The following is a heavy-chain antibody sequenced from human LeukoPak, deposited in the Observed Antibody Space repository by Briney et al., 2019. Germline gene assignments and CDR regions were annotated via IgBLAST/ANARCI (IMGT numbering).Heavy chain of an antibody. CDR2: MSGSGGST. J-gene: IGHJ4*02. Sequence: GGSLRLSCAASGFTFSSYAMSWVRQAPGKGREWVSAMSGSGGSTYYADSVKGRFTISRDNSKNTLYPQMNSLRAEDTALYYCAKRGRGKVGADDYWGQGTLLTVSS. CDR3: AKRGRGKVGADDY. CDR1: GFTFSSYA. V-gene: IGHV3-23*01. D-gene: IGHD1-26*01.